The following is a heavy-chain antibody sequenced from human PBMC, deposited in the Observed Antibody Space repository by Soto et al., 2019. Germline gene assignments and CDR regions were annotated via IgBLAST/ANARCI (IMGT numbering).Heavy chain of an antibody. D-gene: IGHD4-17*01. V-gene: IGHV3-33*01. J-gene: IGHJ4*02. CDR2: IWYDGSNK. CDR1: GFTFSSYG. Sequence: QVLLVESGGGVVQPGRSLRLSCVASGFTFSSYGMHWVRQAPGKGLEWVAVIWYDGSNKYYADSVKGRFTISRDNSKNTLYLQTNSLSADDTAVYYCGRGAPYGDYRYFDYCGQRTLVAVSA. CDR3: GRGAPYGDYRYFDY.